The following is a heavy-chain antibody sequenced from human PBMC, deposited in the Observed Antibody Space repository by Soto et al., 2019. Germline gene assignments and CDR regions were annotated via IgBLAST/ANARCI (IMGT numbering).Heavy chain of an antibody. V-gene: IGHV3-23*01. CDR3: AKDLYSSSWSYYFDY. Sequence: PGGSLRLSCAASGFTFSSYAMSRVRQAPGKGLEWVSAISGSGGSTYYADSVKGRFTISRDNSKNTLYLQMNSLRAEDTAVYYCAKDLYSSSWSYYFDYWGQGTLVTVSS. J-gene: IGHJ4*02. CDR2: ISGSGGST. CDR1: GFTFSSYA. D-gene: IGHD6-13*01.